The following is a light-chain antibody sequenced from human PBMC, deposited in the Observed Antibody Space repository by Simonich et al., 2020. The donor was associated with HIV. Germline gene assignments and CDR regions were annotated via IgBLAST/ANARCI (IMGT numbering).Light chain of an antibody. CDR2: DVR. CDR3: SSYTSSSTLG. V-gene: IGLV2-14*03. CDR1: SSDVGGYNY. J-gene: IGLJ2*01. Sequence: QSALTQPASVSGSPGQSIPISCTGTSSDVGGYNYVPWYQQHPGKAPKLMIYDVRNRPSGVSNRFSGSKSGNTASLTISGLQAEDEADYYGSSYTSSSTLGFGGGTKLTVL.